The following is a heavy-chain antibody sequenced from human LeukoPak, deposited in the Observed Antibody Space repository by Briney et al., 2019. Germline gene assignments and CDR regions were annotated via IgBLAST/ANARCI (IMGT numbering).Heavy chain of an antibody. V-gene: IGHV4-34*01. J-gene: IGHJ4*02. Sequence: SETLSLTCAVYGGSFSGYYWSWIRQPPGKGLEWIGEINHSGSTNYNPSLKSRVTISVDTSKDQFSLKLSSVTAADTAVYYCARGQWYYGSGSYPFDYWGQGTLVTVSS. CDR2: INHSGST. CDR1: GGSFSGYY. CDR3: ARGQWYYGSGSYPFDY. D-gene: IGHD3-10*01.